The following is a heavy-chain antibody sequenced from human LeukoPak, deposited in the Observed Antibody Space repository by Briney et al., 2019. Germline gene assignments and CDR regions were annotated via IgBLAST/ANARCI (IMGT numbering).Heavy chain of an antibody. D-gene: IGHD2-15*01. CDR1: GFTFSSYA. CDR2: ISYDGSNK. V-gene: IGHV3-30-3*01. Sequence: PGRSLRLSCAASGFTFSSYAMHWVRQAPGKGLEWVAVISYDGSNKYYADSVKGRFTISRDNSKNTLYLQMNSLRAEDTAVYYCARGSVVATDYWGLGTLVTVSS. CDR3: ARGSVVATDY. J-gene: IGHJ4*02.